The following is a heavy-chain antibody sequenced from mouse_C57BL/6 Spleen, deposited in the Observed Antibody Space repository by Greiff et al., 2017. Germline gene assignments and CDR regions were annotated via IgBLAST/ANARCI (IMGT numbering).Heavy chain of an antibody. CDR2: IDPETGGT. V-gene: IGHV1-15*01. CDR3: TRHGSSYGYFDV. D-gene: IGHD1-1*01. J-gene: IGHJ1*03. CDR1: GYTFTDYE. Sequence: VQLQQSGAELVRPGASVTLSCKASGYTFTDYEMHWVKQTPVHGLEWIGAIDPETGGTAYNQKFKGKAILTADKSSSTAYMELRSLASEDSAVYYCTRHGSSYGYFDVWGTGTTVTVSS.